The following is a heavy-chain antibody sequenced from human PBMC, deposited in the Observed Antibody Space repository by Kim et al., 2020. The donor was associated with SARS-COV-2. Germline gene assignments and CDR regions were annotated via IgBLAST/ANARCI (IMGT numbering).Heavy chain of an antibody. J-gene: IGHJ4*02. D-gene: IGHD3-9*01. V-gene: IGHV3-21*01. Sequence: GGSLRLSCAASGFTFSSYSMNWVRQAPGKGLEWVSSISSSSSYIYYADSVKGRFTISRDNAKNSLYLQMNSLRAEDTAVYYCARDSSVELYYDSLTGLVDYWGQGTLVTVSS. CDR1: GFTFSSYS. CDR2: ISSSSSYI. CDR3: ARDSSVELYYDSLTGLVDY.